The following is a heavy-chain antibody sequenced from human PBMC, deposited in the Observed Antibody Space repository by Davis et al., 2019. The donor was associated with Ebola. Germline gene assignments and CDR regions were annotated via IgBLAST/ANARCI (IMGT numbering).Heavy chain of an antibody. Sequence: PGGSLRLSCTISGGSISSSSHHWGWIRQPPGKGLEWIGNIYYSGTTYYNPSLRSRVTISADTSKNQFSLKLSSVTAADTAVYYCARDFWSPADYYYGMDVWGQGTTVTVSS. CDR2: IYYSGTT. CDR3: ARDFWSPADYYYGMDV. CDR1: GGSISSSSHH. V-gene: IGHV4-39*02. J-gene: IGHJ6*02. D-gene: IGHD3-3*01.